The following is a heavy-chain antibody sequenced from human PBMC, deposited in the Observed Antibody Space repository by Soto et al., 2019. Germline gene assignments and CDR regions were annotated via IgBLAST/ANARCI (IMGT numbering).Heavy chain of an antibody. CDR3: ARDGYSNYNGMYG. D-gene: IGHD4-4*01. CDR2: ISSSGSTI. V-gene: IGHV3-48*03. J-gene: IGHJ6*02. CDR1: GFTFSSYE. Sequence: GRSLRLSCAASGFTFSSYEMNWVRQAPGKGLEWVSYISSSGSTIYYADSVKGRFTISRDNAKNSLYLQMNSLRAEDTAVYYCARDGYSNYNGMYGWGQGTTVTVS.